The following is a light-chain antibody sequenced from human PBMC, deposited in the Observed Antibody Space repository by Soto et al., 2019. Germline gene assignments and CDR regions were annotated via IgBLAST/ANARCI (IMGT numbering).Light chain of an antibody. V-gene: IGKV1-5*01. J-gene: IGKJ4*01. CDR1: RSISNW. CDR3: QQYGSFSPIT. CDR2: DAS. Sequence: DIQMPQSPSTLSASVGDRVAITCRASRSISNWLAWYQQRPGIAPKLLIFDASILQSGVPSRFSGSGSGTEFTLSISRLQTDDFATYYCQQYGSFSPITFGGGTKVHIK.